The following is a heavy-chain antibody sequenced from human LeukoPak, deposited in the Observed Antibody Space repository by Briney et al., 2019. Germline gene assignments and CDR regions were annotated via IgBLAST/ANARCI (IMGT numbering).Heavy chain of an antibody. CDR2: ISGNGGTT. CDR3: AKSIAHGSGSYYPI. V-gene: IGHV3-23*01. D-gene: IGHD3-10*01. J-gene: IGHJ4*02. Sequence: GGSLRLSCVAPGFTFSSYAMSWVRQAPGKGLEWVSLISGNGGTTYYADSVRGRFTISRDNSKNTLYLQMNSLRAEDTAVYYCAKSIAHGSGSYYPIWGQGTLVTVSS. CDR1: GFTFSSYA.